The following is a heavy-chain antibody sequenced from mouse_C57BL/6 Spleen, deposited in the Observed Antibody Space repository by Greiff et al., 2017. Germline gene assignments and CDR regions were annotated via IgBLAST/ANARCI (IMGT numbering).Heavy chain of an antibody. J-gene: IGHJ1*03. CDR1: GYTFTDYE. CDR3: TRTVVDWYFDV. CDR2: IDPETGGT. D-gene: IGHD1-1*01. V-gene: IGHV1-15*01. Sequence: VQGVESGAELVRPGASVTLSCKASGYTFTDYEMHWVKQTPVHGLEWIGAIDPETGGTAYNQKFKGKAILTADKSSSTAYMELRSLTSEDSAVYYCTRTVVDWYFDVWGTGTTVTVSS.